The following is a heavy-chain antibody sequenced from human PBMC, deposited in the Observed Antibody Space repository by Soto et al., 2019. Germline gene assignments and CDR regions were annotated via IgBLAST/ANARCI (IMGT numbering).Heavy chain of an antibody. J-gene: IGHJ6*04. D-gene: IGHD4-17*01. CDR2: IWYDGSNK. CDR3: ARDRFTVTRLVDV. Sequence: GGSLRLSCAASGFTFSSYGMHWVRQAPGKGLEWVAVIWYDGSNKYYADSVKGRFTISRDNSKNTLYLQMNSLRAEDTAVYYCARDRFTVTRLVDVWGKGTTVTVSS. CDR1: GFTFSSYG. V-gene: IGHV3-33*01.